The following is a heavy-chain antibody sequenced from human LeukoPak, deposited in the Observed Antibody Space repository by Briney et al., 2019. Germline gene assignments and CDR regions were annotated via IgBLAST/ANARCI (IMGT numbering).Heavy chain of an antibody. CDR2: IYHSGDT. Sequence: SETLSLTCTVSGYSINSGYYWGWIRQPPGKGLEWIGSIYHSGDTYYNPSLNSRVTISVDKSKNQFSLKLSSVTAADTAVYYCARISGYCTNGVCPRVFDIWGQGTMVTVSS. D-gene: IGHD2-8*01. CDR3: ARISGYCTNGVCPRVFDI. V-gene: IGHV4-38-2*02. CDR1: GYSINSGYY. J-gene: IGHJ3*02.